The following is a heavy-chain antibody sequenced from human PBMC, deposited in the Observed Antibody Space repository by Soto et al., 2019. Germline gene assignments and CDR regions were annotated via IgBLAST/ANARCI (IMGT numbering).Heavy chain of an antibody. CDR3: ARLRSYYYDFWSGLDY. D-gene: IGHD3-3*01. V-gene: IGHV4-59*08. Sequence: SETLSLTCTVSGGSISSYYWSWIRQPPGKGLEWIGYIYYSGSTNYNPSLKSRVTISVDTSKNQFSLKLSSVTAADTAVYYCARLRSYYYDFWSGLDYGGQGTLVTSPQ. J-gene: IGHJ4*02. CDR2: IYYSGST. CDR1: GGSISSYY.